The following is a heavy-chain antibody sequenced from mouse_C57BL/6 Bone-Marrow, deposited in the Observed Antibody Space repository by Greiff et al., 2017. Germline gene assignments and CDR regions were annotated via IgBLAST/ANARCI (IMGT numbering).Heavy chain of an antibody. CDR3: ARPNWDALYFDY. J-gene: IGHJ2*01. CDR2: INPGSGGT. V-gene: IGHV1-54*01. CDR1: GYAFTNYL. Sequence: GQLQQSGAELVRPGTSVKVSCKASGYAFTNYLIEWVQQRPGQGLEWVGVINPGSGGTNYNEKFKGKATLTADKSSSTAYMQLSSLTSEDSAVYFCARPNWDALYFDYWGQGTTRSVSS. D-gene: IGHD4-1*01.